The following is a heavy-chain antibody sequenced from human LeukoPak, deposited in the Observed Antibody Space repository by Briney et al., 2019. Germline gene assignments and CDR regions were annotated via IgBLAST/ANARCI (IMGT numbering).Heavy chain of an antibody. D-gene: IGHD4-17*01. CDR2: ISYDGSNK. CDR1: GFTFISYA. V-gene: IGHV3-30-3*01. J-gene: IGHJ4*02. CDR3: ARGDYGDYY. Sequence: PGGSLRLSCAASGFTFISYAMHWVRQAPGKGLEWVAVISYDGSNKYYADSVKGRFTISRDNSKNTLYLQMNSLGAEDTAVYYCARGDYGDYYWGPGTLVTVSS.